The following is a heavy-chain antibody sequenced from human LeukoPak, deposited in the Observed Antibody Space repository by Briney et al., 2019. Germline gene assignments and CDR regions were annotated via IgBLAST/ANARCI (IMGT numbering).Heavy chain of an antibody. J-gene: IGHJ4*02. Sequence: SETLSLTCTVSDDSISSYYWSWVRQPPGKGLEWIGYISYSGSTKYNPSLKSRATISVDTSKDQFSLKLRSVTAADTAVYYCARDGGRGYSYDYWGQGTLVTVSS. D-gene: IGHD5-18*01. V-gene: IGHV4-59*12. CDR2: ISYSGST. CDR1: DDSISSYY. CDR3: ARDGGRGYSYDY.